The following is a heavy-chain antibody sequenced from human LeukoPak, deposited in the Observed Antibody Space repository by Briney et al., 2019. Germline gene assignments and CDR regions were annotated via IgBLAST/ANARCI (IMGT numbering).Heavy chain of an antibody. J-gene: IGHJ4*02. D-gene: IGHD3-3*01. V-gene: IGHV3-7*01. CDR2: IKQDGSEK. Sequence: GGSLRLSCAASGFTFSSYWMSWVRQAPGKGLEWVANIKQDGSEKYYVDSVKGRFTISRDNAKNSLYLQMNSLRAEDTAVYYCARGRYDFWSGYYDYFDYWGQGTRVSVSS. CDR3: ARGRYDFWSGYYDYFDY. CDR1: GFTFSSYW.